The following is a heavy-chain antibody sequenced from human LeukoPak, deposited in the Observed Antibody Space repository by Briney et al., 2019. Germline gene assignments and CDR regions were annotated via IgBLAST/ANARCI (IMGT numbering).Heavy chain of an antibody. CDR2: INPNSGGT. V-gene: IGHV1-2*02. Sequence: GASVTVSCKASGYTFNDYYKHWVRQAPGQGLEWMGWINPNSGGTNYAQKFQGRVAMTRDTSISTAYMALSGLRSDDTAVYYCARVQSIASAGVSEFDYWGQGTLVTVSS. J-gene: IGHJ4*02. D-gene: IGHD6-13*01. CDR3: ARVQSIASAGVSEFDY. CDR1: GYTFNDYY.